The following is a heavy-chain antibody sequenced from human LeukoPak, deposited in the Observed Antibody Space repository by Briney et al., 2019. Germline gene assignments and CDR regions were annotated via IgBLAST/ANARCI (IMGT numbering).Heavy chain of an antibody. CDR2: INRSGIT. J-gene: IGHJ3*02. Sequence: PSEILSLTCAVYGGSFTGYYWTWIRQPPGKGLEWIGEINRSGITNYDPSLKSRVTISVDTSKGQFSLKLNSVTAADTAVYYCARGRSDAFDIWGQGTMVTVSS. V-gene: IGHV4-34*01. CDR1: GGSFTGYY. CDR3: ARGRSDAFDI.